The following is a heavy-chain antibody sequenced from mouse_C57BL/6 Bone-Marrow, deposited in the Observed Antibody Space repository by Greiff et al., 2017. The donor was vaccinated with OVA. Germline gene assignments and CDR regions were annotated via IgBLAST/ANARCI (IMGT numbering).Heavy chain of an antibody. D-gene: IGHD1-1*01. J-gene: IGHJ1*03. CDR1: GYTFTSYW. CDR2: IYPGNSDT. V-gene: IGHV1-5*01. CDR3: TRGYYGSSSLYWYFDV. Sequence: EVQLQQSGTVLARPGASVKMSCKPSGYTFTSYWMHWVKQRPGQGLEWIGAIYPGNSDTSYNQKFKGKAKLTAVTSASTAYMELSSLTNEDSAVYYCTRGYYGSSSLYWYFDVWGTGTTVTVSS.